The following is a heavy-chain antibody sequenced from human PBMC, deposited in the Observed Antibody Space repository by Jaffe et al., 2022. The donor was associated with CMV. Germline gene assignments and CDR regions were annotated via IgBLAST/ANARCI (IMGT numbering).Heavy chain of an antibody. CDR3: ARHKPRRNIVVVPAAIREYYFDY. V-gene: IGHV4-39*01. Sequence: QLQLQESGPGLVKPSETLSLTCTVSGGSISSSSYYWGWIRQPPGKGLEWIGSIYYSGSTYYNPSLKSRVTISVDTSKNQFSLKLSSVTAADTAVYYCARHKPRRNIVVVPAAIREYYFDYWGQGTLVTVSS. D-gene: IGHD2-2*02. J-gene: IGHJ4*02. CDR1: GGSISSSSYY. CDR2: IYYSGST.